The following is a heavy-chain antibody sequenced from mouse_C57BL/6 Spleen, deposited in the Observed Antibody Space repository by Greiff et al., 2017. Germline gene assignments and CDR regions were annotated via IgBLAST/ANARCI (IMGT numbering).Heavy chain of an antibody. J-gene: IGHJ4*01. V-gene: IGHV1-81*01. CDR3: ARYPPLMHSYAMDY. Sequence: VQLQQSGAELARPGASVKLSCKASGYTFTSYGIRWVKQSTGKGLEWIGEIYPRSGNTYYNEKFKGKATLTADKSSSTAYMELRSLTSEDSAVYYCARYPPLMHSYAMDYWGEGTSVTVSS. CDR2: IYPRSGNT. D-gene: IGHD6-5*01. CDR1: GYTFTSYG.